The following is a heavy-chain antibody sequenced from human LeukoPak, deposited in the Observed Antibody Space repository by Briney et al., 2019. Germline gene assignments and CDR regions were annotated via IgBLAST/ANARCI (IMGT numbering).Heavy chain of an antibody. J-gene: IGHJ3*02. Sequence: AGGSLRLSCAASGFTFSSYGMHWVRQAPGKGLEWVAFIRYDGSNKYYADSVKGRFTISRDNSKNTLYLQMNSLRAEDTAVYFSVVVPAAYDAFDIWGQGTMVTVSS. CDR1: GFTFSSYG. D-gene: IGHD2-2*01. V-gene: IGHV3-30*02. CDR3: VVVPAAYDAFDI. CDR2: IRYDGSNK.